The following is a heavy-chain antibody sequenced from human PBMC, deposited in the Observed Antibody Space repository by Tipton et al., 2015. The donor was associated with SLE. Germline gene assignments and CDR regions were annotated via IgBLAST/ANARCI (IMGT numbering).Heavy chain of an antibody. V-gene: IGHV3-30*18. D-gene: IGHD2-8*02. CDR2: ISYDGSNK. CDR1: GFTFSSYG. J-gene: IGHJ4*02. CDR3: AKDAGYWLGY. Sequence: SLRLSCAASGFTFSSYGMHWVRQAPGKGLEWVAVISYDGSNKYYADSVKGRFTISRDNSKNTLYLQMNSLRAEDTAVYYCAKDAGYWLGYWGQGTLVTVSS.